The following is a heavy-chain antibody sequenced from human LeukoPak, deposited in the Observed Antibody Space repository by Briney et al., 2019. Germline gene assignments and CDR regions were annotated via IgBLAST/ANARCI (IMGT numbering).Heavy chain of an antibody. CDR1: GYTFTSYD. CDR2: MNPNSGNT. V-gene: IGHV1-8*01. J-gene: IGHJ3*02. CDR3: ARGFKDYYDSSGYYSDAFDI. Sequence: AASVKVSCKASGYTFTSYDINWVRQATGQGLEWMGWMNPNSGNTGYAQKFQGRVIMTRNTSISTAYMELSSLRSEDTAVYYCARGFKDYYDSSGYYSDAFDIWGQGTMVTVSS. D-gene: IGHD3-22*01.